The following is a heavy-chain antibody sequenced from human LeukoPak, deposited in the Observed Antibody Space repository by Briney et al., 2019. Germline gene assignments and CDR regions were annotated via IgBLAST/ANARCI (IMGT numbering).Heavy chain of an antibody. CDR2: INPNSGGT. Sequence: ASVKVSCKASEYTFTGSYIHWLRQAPGQGPEWMGWINPNSGGTNYAQKFQGRVTMTRDTSNNTANMELNSLTSDDTAVYYCATGTTGFFDYWDQGTLVTVSS. J-gene: IGHJ4*02. V-gene: IGHV1-2*02. CDR3: ATGTTGFFDY. CDR1: EYTFTGSY. D-gene: IGHD1-7*01.